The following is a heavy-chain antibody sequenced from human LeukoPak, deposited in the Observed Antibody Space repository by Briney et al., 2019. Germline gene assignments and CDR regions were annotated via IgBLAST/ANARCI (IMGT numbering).Heavy chain of an antibody. CDR1: GGSVSSGSYY. Sequence: SETLFLTCTVSGGSVSSGSYYWSWIRQPPGKGLEWIGYIYYSGSTNYNPSLKSRVTISVDTSENQFSLKLSSVTAADTAVYYCARVSTGYSYGSTSFDYWGQGTLVTVSS. CDR3: ARVSTGYSYGSTSFDY. V-gene: IGHV4-61*01. J-gene: IGHJ4*02. CDR2: IYYSGST. D-gene: IGHD5-18*01.